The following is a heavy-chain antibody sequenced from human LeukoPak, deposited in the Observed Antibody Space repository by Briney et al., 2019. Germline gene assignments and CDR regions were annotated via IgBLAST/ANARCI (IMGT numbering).Heavy chain of an antibody. V-gene: IGHV3-23*01. CDR2: ISGSGGTT. J-gene: IGHJ1*01. Sequence: GGSLRLSCAASGFTFSSYHMSWVRQAPGKGLEWVSDISGSGGTTHYADPVKVRFTISRDNSKNTQYLQMNRLRAEDTAVYYCAKGHSSGYYVYLQHWGQGTLVTVSS. CDR1: GFTFSSYH. D-gene: IGHD3-22*01. CDR3: AKGHSSGYYVYLQH.